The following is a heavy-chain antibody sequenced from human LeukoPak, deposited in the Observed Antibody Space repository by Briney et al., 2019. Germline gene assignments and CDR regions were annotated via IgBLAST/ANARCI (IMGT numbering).Heavy chain of an antibody. V-gene: IGHV1-2*02. CDR3: ANGLYGDYNWFDP. CDR2: INPNSGGT. Sequence: ASVKVSCKASGYTFTGHYMHWVRQAPGQGFEWMGWINPNSGGTNYAQKFQGRVTMTRDTSISTAYMELSRLRSDDTAVYYCANGLYGDYNWFDPWGQGTLVTVSS. D-gene: IGHD4-17*01. CDR1: GYTFTGHY. J-gene: IGHJ5*02.